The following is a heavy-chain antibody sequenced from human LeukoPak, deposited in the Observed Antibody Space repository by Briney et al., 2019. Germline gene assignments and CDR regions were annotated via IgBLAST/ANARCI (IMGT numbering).Heavy chain of an antibody. CDR2: ISGSGGST. V-gene: IGHV3-23*01. CDR3: AREGDYYDSSGYLY. Sequence: GGSLRLSCAASGFTFSSYAMSWVRQAPGKGLEWVSAISGSGGSTYYADSVKGRFTISRDNAKNSLYLQMNSLRAEDTAVYYCAREGDYYDSSGYLYWGQGTLVTVSS. CDR1: GFTFSSYA. D-gene: IGHD3-22*01. J-gene: IGHJ4*02.